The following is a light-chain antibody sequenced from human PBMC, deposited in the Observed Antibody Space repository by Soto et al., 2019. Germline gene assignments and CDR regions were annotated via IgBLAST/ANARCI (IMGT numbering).Light chain of an antibody. CDR1: QSVWSH. CDR3: QQYSAWPLI. J-gene: IGKJ3*01. Sequence: ELVMTQSPATLSVSPGERATLSCRASQSVWSHLAWYQQKPGQAPRLLIYAASTRASGIEARFSGSGSGTGFTLTISSLQSEDSAVYYCQQYSAWPLIFGPGTTVDIK. CDR2: AAS. V-gene: IGKV3-15*01.